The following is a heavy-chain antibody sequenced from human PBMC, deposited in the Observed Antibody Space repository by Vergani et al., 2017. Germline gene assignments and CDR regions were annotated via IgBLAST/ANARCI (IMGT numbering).Heavy chain of an antibody. Sequence: QMQLQESGPGLVKASETLSLTCTVSGDSIISRSYYWGWIRQPPGKGLEWIGTIYYSGSTYYNPSLKSRVTISVDTSKNQFSLKLNSGTAADTAVYYCARHKEQLVPGNYYYYYYMDVWGKGTTVTVSS. CDR2: IYYSGST. CDR3: ARHKEQLVPGNYYYYYYMDV. D-gene: IGHD6-13*01. J-gene: IGHJ6*03. CDR1: GDSIISRSYY. V-gene: IGHV4-39*01.